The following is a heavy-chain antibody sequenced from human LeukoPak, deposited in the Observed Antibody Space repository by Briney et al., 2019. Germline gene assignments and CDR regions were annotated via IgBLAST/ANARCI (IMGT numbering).Heavy chain of an antibody. D-gene: IGHD1-26*01. CDR3: ARARRGSGSYDY. V-gene: IGHV3-21*01. Sequence: KPSETLSLTCTVSGGSITNYYWTWVRQPPGKGLEWVSSISSSSSYIYYADSVKGRFTISRDNAKNSLYLQMNSLRAEDTAVYYCARARRGSGSYDYWGQGTLVTVSS. CDR1: GGSITNYY. J-gene: IGHJ4*02. CDR2: ISSSSSYI.